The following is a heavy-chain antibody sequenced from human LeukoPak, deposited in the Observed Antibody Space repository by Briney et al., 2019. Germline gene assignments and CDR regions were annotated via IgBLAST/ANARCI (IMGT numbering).Heavy chain of an antibody. CDR1: GYSISSGYY. V-gene: IGHV4-38-2*02. D-gene: IGHD6-19*01. CDR3: ARDAGIAVAGPYNWFDP. CDR2: IYHSGST. Sequence: PSETLSLTCTVSGYSISSGYYWGWIRQPPGKGLEWIGSIYHSGSTYYNPSLKSRVTISVDTSKNQLSLKLSSVTVADTAVYYCARDAGIAVAGPYNWFDPWGQGTLVTVSS. J-gene: IGHJ5*02.